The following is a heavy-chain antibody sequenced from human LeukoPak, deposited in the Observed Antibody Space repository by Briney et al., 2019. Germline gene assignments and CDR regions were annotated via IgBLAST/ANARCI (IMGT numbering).Heavy chain of an antibody. V-gene: IGHV4-4*07. CDR3: ARTSSSWPSPDYYFDY. Sequence: SETLSLTCTVSGGSISSYYWSWIRQPAGKGLEWIGRIYTSGSTNYNPSLKSRVTMSVDTSKNQFSLKLDSVTAADTAVYYCARTSSSWPSPDYYFDYWGQGTLVTVSS. J-gene: IGHJ4*02. CDR2: IYTSGST. CDR1: GGSISSYY. D-gene: IGHD6-13*01.